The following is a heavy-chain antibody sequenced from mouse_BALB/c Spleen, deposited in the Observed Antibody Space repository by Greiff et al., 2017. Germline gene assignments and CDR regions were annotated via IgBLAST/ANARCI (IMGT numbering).Heavy chain of an antibody. V-gene: IGHV2-9-2*01. CDR3: VRDAYGYAMDY. CDR2: IWTGGGT. D-gene: IGHD1-1*01. CDR1: GFSLTSYD. Sequence: VHLVESGPGLVAPSQSLSITCTVSGFSLTSYDISWIRQPPGKGLEWLGVIWTGGGTNYNSAFMSRLSISKDNSKSQVFLKMNSLQTDDTAIYYCVRDAYGYAMDYWGQGTSVTVSS. J-gene: IGHJ4*01.